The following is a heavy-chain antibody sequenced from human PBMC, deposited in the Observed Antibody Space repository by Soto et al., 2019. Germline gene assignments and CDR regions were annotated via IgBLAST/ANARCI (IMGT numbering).Heavy chain of an antibody. Sequence: PGGSLRLSCSASGFSISNFGMFWVRQAPGRGLEWISFISRSHSDIYYADSVKGRFTISRDNAKNSMFLQMNSLRDEDRAVYYCGRDMVRGVIILPVAAFDIWGQGTMVTVS. CDR1: GFSISNFG. J-gene: IGHJ3*02. CDR3: GRDMVRGVIILPVAAFDI. V-gene: IGHV3-21*05. D-gene: IGHD3-10*01. CDR2: ISRSHSDI.